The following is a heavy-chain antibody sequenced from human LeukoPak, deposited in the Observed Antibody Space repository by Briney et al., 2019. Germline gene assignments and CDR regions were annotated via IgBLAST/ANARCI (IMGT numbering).Heavy chain of an antibody. Sequence: GGSLRLSCEASGFTLTKYAMSWVRQAPGKGLEWVSGISGIGGDTYHADSVKGRFTISRDNAKNSLYLQMNSLRAEDTAVYYCAREPHDYWGQGTLVTVSS. CDR1: GFTLTKYA. J-gene: IGHJ4*02. CDR2: ISGIGGDT. D-gene: IGHD1-26*01. V-gene: IGHV3-23*01. CDR3: AREPHDY.